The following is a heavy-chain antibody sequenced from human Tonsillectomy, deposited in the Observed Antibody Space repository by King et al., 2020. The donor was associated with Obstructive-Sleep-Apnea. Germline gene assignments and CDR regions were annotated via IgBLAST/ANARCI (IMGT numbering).Heavy chain of an antibody. Sequence: VQLVESGGGVVQPGRSLRISCAASGFNFSSYAMHWVSQAPGKGLEWVSAISYDGSSKYYVDSGKGRFSISRDNSKNTLYLQMNSLRADDTAVYYCARARVVGASTYYFDYWGQGTLVTVSS. D-gene: IGHD1-26*01. V-gene: IGHV3-30*14. CDR3: ARARVVGASTYYFDY. CDR1: GFNFSSYA. CDR2: ISYDGSSK. J-gene: IGHJ4*02.